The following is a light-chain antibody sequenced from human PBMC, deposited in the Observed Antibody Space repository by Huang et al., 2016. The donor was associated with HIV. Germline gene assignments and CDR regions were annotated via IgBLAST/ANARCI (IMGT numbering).Light chain of an antibody. CDR2: AAS. V-gene: IGKV1-12*01. J-gene: IGKJ5*01. CDR3: QQIKTYPRT. CDR1: QGVNNW. Sequence: DIYMTQSPSSMSVSVGDRVTITCRASQGVNNWLAWYQQKPGKAPQLLIYAASSLYSGVPSRVSGSGSGTNFTLTINNLQLEDFATYYCQQIKTYPRTFGQGTRLEMK.